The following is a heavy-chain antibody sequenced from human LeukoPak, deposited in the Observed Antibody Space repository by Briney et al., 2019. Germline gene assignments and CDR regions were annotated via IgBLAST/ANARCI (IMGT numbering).Heavy chain of an antibody. CDR1: GFTFSDYN. D-gene: IGHD3-22*01. V-gene: IGHV3-11*04. J-gene: IGHJ4*02. CDR2: ISRSGSTK. Sequence: GGSLRLSCAASGFTFSDYNMRWIRQAPGKGLEWVSSISRSGSTKYYADSVKGRFTISRDNSKNTLYLQMNSLRAEDTAVYYCAKDSSVYYYDSRNFDYWGQGTLVTVSS. CDR3: AKDSSVYYYDSRNFDY.